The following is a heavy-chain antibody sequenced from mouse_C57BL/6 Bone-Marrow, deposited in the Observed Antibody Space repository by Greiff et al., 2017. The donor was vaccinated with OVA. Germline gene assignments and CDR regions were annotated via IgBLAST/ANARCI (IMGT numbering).Heavy chain of an antibody. CDR3: TRDYYGSSHWYFDV. CDR1: GYTFTDYE. CDR2: IDPETGGT. Sequence: QVQLQQSGAELVRPGASVTLSCKASGYTFTDYEMHWVKQTPVPGLEWIGAIDPETGGTAYNQKFKGKAILTADKSSSTAYMELRSLTSEDSAVYYCTRDYYGSSHWYFDVWGTGTTVTVSS. J-gene: IGHJ1*03. V-gene: IGHV1-15*01. D-gene: IGHD1-1*01.